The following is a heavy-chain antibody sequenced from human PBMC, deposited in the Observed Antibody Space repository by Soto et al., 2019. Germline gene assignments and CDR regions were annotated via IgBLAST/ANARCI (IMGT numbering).Heavy chain of an antibody. CDR3: ARDKSWYSNQSYYYYGMDV. V-gene: IGHV1-69*13. Sequence: GASVKVSCKASGSTFSSYAISWVRQAPGQGLEWMGGIIPIFGTANYAQKFQGRVTITADESTSTAYMELSSLRSEDTAVYYCARDKSWYSNQSYYYYGMDVWGQGTTVTVSS. D-gene: IGHD4-4*01. CDR1: GSTFSSYA. J-gene: IGHJ6*02. CDR2: IIPIFGTA.